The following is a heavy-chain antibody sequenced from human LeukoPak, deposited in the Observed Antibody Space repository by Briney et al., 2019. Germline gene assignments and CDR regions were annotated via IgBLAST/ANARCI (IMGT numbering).Heavy chain of an antibody. CDR2: IIPILGIA. CDR1: GGTFSSYA. CDR3: ARDGTSWPNYSYPGMDV. V-gene: IGHV1-69*04. D-gene: IGHD2-15*01. J-gene: IGHJ6*02. Sequence: SVKVSCKASGGTFSSYAISWVRQAPGQGREWRGRIIPILGIANYAQKFQGRVTITADKSTSTAYMELSSLRSEDTAVYYCARDGTSWPNYSYPGMDVWGQGTTVTVSS.